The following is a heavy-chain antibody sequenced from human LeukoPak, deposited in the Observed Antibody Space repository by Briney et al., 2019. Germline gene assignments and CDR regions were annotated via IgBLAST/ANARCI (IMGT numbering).Heavy chain of an antibody. V-gene: IGHV3-23*01. J-gene: IGHJ4*02. CDR1: GFTFSSYA. Sequence: PGGSLRLSCAASGFTFSSYAMSWVRQAPEKGLEWVSAISGSGGSTYYADSVKGRFTISRDNSKNTLYLQMNSLRAEDTAVYYCAIVTVVPAGQNDYWGQGTLVTVSS. D-gene: IGHD2-2*01. CDR2: ISGSGGST. CDR3: AIVTVVPAGQNDY.